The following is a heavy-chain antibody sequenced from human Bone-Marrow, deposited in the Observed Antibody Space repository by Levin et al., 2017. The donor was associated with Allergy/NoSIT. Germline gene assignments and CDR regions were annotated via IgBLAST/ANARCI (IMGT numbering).Heavy chain of an antibody. D-gene: IGHD2-2*01. CDR2: IYTSGST. V-gene: IGHV4-4*07. CDR1: GGSISSYY. Sequence: SCTVSGGSISSYYWSWIRQPAGKGLEWIGRIYTSGSTNYNPSLKSRVTMSVDTSKNQFSLKLSSVTAADTAVYYCARAVSCSSTSCHPPEEGYYGMDVWGQGTTVTVSS. CDR3: ARAVSCSSTSCHPPEEGYYGMDV. J-gene: IGHJ6*02.